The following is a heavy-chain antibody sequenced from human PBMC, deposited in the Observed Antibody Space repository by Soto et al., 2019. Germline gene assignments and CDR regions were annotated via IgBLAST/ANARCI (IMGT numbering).Heavy chain of an antibody. CDR3: AVEYSSSSLGFDY. Sequence: GGSLRLSGAASGFTFSSYAMHWVRQAPGKGLEYVSAISSNGGSTYYANSVKGRFTISRDNSKNTLYLQMGSLRAEDMAVYYCAVEYSSSSLGFDYWGQGTLVTVSS. D-gene: IGHD6-6*01. J-gene: IGHJ4*02. CDR1: GFTFSSYA. V-gene: IGHV3-64*01. CDR2: ISSNGGST.